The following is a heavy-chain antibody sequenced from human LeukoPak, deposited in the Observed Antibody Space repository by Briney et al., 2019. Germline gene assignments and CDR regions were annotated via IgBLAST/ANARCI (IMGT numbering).Heavy chain of an antibody. CDR1: GFTFSSYA. CDR3: AKETADYVWGSYLRRGYYFDY. V-gene: IGHV3-23*01. D-gene: IGHD3-16*02. Sequence: GGSLRLSCAASGFTFSSYAMNWVRQAPGKGLEWVSAISGSGGSTYYADSVKGRFTISRDNSKNTLYLQMNSLRAEDTAVYYCAKETADYVWGSYLRRGYYFDYWGQGTLVTVSS. J-gene: IGHJ4*02. CDR2: ISGSGGST.